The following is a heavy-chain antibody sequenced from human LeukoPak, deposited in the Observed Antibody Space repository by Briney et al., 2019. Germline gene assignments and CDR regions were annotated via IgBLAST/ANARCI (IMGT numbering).Heavy chain of an antibody. D-gene: IGHD4-23*01. V-gene: IGHV1-69*06. J-gene: IGHJ4*02. Sequence: SVRVSCKTSGYTFASYGFSWVRQAPGQGLEWMGGIIPIFGTANYAQKFQGRVTITADKSTSTAYMELSSLRSEDTAVYYCARDHGGHRGYFDYWGQGTLVTVSS. CDR3: ARDHGGHRGYFDY. CDR1: GYTFASYG. CDR2: IIPIFGTA.